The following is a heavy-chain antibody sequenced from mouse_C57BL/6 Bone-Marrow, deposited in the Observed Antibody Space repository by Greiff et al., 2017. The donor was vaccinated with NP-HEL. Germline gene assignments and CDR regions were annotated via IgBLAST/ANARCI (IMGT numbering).Heavy chain of an antibody. J-gene: IGHJ2*01. CDR2: IYPGNSDT. D-gene: IGHD1-1*01. Sequence: VQLQQSGTVLARPGASVKMSCKTSGYTFTSYWMHWVKQRPGQGLEWIGAIYPGNSDTSYNQKFKGKAKLTAVTSASTAYMELSSLTNEDSAVYYCTILLLRVYFDYWGQGTTLTVSS. V-gene: IGHV1-5*01. CDR1: GYTFTSYW. CDR3: TILLLRVYFDY.